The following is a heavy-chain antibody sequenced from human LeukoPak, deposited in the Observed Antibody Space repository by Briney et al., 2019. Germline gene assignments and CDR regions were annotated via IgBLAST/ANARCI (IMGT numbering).Heavy chain of an antibody. J-gene: IGHJ4*02. Sequence: SETLSLTCTVSGGSISSYYWSWIRQPPGKGLEWIGYIYYSGSTNYNPSLKSRVTISVDTSKNQFYLKLSSVTAAVTAGYYCARDCSGGSCRFDSWGQGTLVTVSS. CDR1: GGSISSYY. CDR3: ARDCSGGSCRFDS. D-gene: IGHD2-15*01. CDR2: IYYSGST. V-gene: IGHV4-59*01.